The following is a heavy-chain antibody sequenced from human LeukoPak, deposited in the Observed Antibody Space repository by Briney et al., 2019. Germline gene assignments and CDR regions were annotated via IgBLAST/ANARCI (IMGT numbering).Heavy chain of an antibody. CDR3: ARLARYHCSGGSCPNWFDP. CDR1: GYTFTSYG. J-gene: IGHJ5*02. Sequence: GASVKVSCKASGYTFTSYGISWVRQAPGQGLEWMGWISAYNGNTNYAQKLQGRVTMTTDTSTSTAYMELRSLRSDDTAVYYCARLARYHCSGGSCPNWFDPWGQGTLVTVSS. CDR2: ISAYNGNT. V-gene: IGHV1-18*01. D-gene: IGHD2-15*01.